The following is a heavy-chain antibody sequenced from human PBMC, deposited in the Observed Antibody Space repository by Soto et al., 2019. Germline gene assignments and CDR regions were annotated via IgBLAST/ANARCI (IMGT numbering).Heavy chain of an antibody. CDR3: AREGEWFGDRGAYYFDY. D-gene: IGHD3-10*01. CDR1: GFTFSSYA. V-gene: IGHV3-30-3*01. J-gene: IGHJ4*02. CDR2: ISYDGSNK. Sequence: QVQLVESGGGVVQPGRSLRLSCAASGFTFSSYAMHWVRQAPGKGLEWVAVISYDGSNKYYADSVKGRFTISRDNSKNTLYLQMNSLRAEDTAVYYCAREGEWFGDRGAYYFDYWGQGTLVTVSS.